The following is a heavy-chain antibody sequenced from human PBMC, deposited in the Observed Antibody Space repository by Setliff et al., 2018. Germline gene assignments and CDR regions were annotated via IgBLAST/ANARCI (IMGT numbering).Heavy chain of an antibody. D-gene: IGHD4-17*01. CDR1: GFVFGTYG. Sequence: GESLKISCAASGFVFGTYGMHWVRQAPGKGLEWVSGISGSFATTHHADSVRGRFTISRDNSKNTLFLQMESLRVDDTAEYFCVKDKWMGTTSTFDHWGRGTLVTVSS. CDR3: VKDKWMGTTSTFDH. CDR2: ISGSFATT. V-gene: IGHV3-23*01. J-gene: IGHJ4*02.